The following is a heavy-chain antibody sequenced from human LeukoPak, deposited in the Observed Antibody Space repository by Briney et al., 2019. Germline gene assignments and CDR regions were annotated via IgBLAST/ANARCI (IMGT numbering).Heavy chain of an antibody. Sequence: PGGSLRLSCAASGFTFSTYAMSWVRQAPGKGLEWVAVISYDGSNKYYADSVKGRFTISRDNSKNTLYLQMNSLRAEDTAVYYCAKDFGLYWGQGTLVTVSS. CDR2: ISYDGSNK. J-gene: IGHJ4*02. CDR3: AKDFGLY. V-gene: IGHV3-30*18. D-gene: IGHD3-10*01. CDR1: GFTFSTYA.